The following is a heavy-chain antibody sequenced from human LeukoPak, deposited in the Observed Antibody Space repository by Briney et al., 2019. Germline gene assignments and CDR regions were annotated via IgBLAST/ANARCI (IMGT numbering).Heavy chain of an antibody. Sequence: TSETLSLTCTVSGGSISSSRYYWGWIRQPPGQGLEWIGSIYCSGSAHYNPSLKSRVTISVDTSKNQFSLKLSSVTAADTAVYYCARLRTYCSSSSCFLYVFDYWGQGTLVTVSS. CDR2: IYCSGSA. D-gene: IGHD2-2*01. V-gene: IGHV4-39*01. CDR3: ARLRTYCSSSSCFLYVFDY. CDR1: GGSISSSRYY. J-gene: IGHJ4*02.